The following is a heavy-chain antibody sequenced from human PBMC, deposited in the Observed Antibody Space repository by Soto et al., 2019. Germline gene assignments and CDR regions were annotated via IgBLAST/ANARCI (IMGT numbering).Heavy chain of an antibody. D-gene: IGHD6-6*01. V-gene: IGHV1-18*01. CDR2: ISAYNGNT. J-gene: IGHJ6*02. Sequence: QVQLVQSGAEVKKPGASVKVSCKASGYTFTSYGISWVRQAPGQGLEWMGWISAYNGNTNYAQKLQGRVTMTTDTSTSXXYMELRSLRSDDTAVYYCARGVAARHDYYYYGMDVWGQGTTVTVSS. CDR3: ARGVAARHDYYYYGMDV. CDR1: GYTFTSYG.